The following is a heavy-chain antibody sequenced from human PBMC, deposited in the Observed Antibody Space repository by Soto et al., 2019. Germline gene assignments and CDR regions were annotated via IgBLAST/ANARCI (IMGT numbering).Heavy chain of an antibody. CDR2: IYPGDSDT. J-gene: IGHJ4*02. V-gene: IGHV5-51*01. CDR3: ARPREVRGVIGFDY. CDR1: GYGFTSYW. Sequence: GEALKISCKGSGYGFTSYWIALVRQMPGKGLEWMGIIYPGDSDTRYSPSFQGQVTISADKSISTAYLQWSNLKASDTAMYYCARPREVRGVIGFDYWGQGTLVTVSS. D-gene: IGHD3-10*01.